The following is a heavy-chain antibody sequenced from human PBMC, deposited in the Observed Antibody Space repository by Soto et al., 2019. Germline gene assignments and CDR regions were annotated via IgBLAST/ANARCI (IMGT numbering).Heavy chain of an antibody. J-gene: IGHJ4*02. Sequence: QVQLVQSGAEVKKPGASVKVSCKASGYTFTSYDINWVRQATGQGLEWMGWVNPNNVHTGYAQKFQGRVTMTRNTSISTAYMELDRLRSEDTAVYYCVRLFYYGSGSWVEWGQGTLVTVSS. D-gene: IGHD3-10*01. CDR3: VRLFYYGSGSWVE. CDR1: GYTFTSYD. V-gene: IGHV1-8*01. CDR2: VNPNNVHT.